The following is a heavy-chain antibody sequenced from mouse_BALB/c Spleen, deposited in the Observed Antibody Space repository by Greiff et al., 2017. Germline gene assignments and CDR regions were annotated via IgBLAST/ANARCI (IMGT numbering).Heavy chain of an antibody. CDR3: ARLGYDYDGGHWYFDV. J-gene: IGHJ1*01. V-gene: IGHV1-53*01. Sequence: VQLQQSGAELVRPGASVKLSCKASGYTFTSYWMNWVKQRPEQGLEWIGNIDPYYGGTSYNQKFKGKATLTVDKSSSTAYMQLKSLTSEDSAVYYCARLGYDYDGGHWYFDVWGAGTTVTVSS. CDR2: IDPYYGGT. CDR1: GYTFTSYW. D-gene: IGHD2-4*01.